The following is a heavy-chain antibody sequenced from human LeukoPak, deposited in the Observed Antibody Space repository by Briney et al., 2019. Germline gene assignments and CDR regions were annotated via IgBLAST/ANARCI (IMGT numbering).Heavy chain of an antibody. CDR3: AKPARTDAFDI. J-gene: IGHJ3*02. CDR1: GFTFSNNG. V-gene: IGHV3-30*02. Sequence: PGGSLRLSCAASGFTFSNNGMHWVRQAPGKGLEWVAFIWYDGRNKYYADSVKGRFTISRDNSKNTLYLQMNSLRAEDTAVYYCAKPARTDAFDIWGQGTMITVSS. D-gene: IGHD1-14*01. CDR2: IWYDGRNK.